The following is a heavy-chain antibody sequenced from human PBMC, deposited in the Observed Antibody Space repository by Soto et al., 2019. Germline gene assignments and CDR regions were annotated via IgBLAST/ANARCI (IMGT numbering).Heavy chain of an antibody. Sequence: QLQLRESGPGLVKPSETLSLTCTVSGGSISGGVGGLYYWSWIRQPPGKGLEWSGYIYDSGSTYYNPSLQSRVTMSVDTSKNQFSLRLSSVTAADTAVYYCAREVIPLTTDWYFDLWGRGTLVTVSS. CDR1: GGSISGGVGGLYY. CDR3: AREVIPLTTDWYFDL. CDR2: IYDSGST. J-gene: IGHJ2*01. V-gene: IGHV4-30-4*01. D-gene: IGHD4-17*01.